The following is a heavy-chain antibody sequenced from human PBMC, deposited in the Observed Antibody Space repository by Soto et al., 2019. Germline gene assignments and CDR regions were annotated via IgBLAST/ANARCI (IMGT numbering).Heavy chain of an antibody. CDR1: GFNFRNYE. D-gene: IGHD3-3*01. J-gene: IGHJ6*02. V-gene: IGHV3-48*03. Sequence: GGSLRLSCAASGFNFRNYEMNWVRQAPGEGLEWVSYISGGESATYYADSVKGRFTISRDDPENSLYLQMNSLRDEDTATYYCARLYYDYVWGQGTTVTVSS. CDR2: ISGGESAT. CDR3: ARLYYDYV.